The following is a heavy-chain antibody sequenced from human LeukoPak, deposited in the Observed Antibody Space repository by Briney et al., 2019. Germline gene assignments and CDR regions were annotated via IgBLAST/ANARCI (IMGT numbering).Heavy chain of an antibody. D-gene: IGHD3-10*01. V-gene: IGHV1-3*01. J-gene: IGHJ4*02. CDR2: INAGNGNT. Sequence: ASVNVSCKASGYTFTSYAMHWVRQAAGQRREWMGWINAGNGNTKYSQTFQGRVTITRDTSASTAYMELSSLRSEDTAVYYCARGYYYGSGSYLGFDYWGQGTLVTVSS. CDR1: GYTFTSYA. CDR3: ARGYYYGSGSYLGFDY.